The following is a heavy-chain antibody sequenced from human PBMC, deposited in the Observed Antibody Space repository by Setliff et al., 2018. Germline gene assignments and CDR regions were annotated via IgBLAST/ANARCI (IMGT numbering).Heavy chain of an antibody. Sequence: ASVKVSCKASGYPFTSYDIHWLRLTSGQGLEWMGWLNPSSGDTGFAPKFQGRVTVTRDTSINTANMELSRLTSEDTAVYYCARGRTRTSAIFGIVSLSPWGDGTTVTVSS. CDR2: LNPSSGDT. V-gene: IGHV1-8*02. J-gene: IGHJ6*04. CDR3: ARGRTRTSAIFGIVSLSP. CDR1: GYPFTSYD. D-gene: IGHD3-3*01.